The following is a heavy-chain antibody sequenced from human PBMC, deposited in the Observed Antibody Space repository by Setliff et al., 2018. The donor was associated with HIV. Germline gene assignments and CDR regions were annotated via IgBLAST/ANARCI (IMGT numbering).Heavy chain of an antibody. Sequence: LSLTCTVSGGSISSYYWSWIRQPPGKGLEWVGWIYYSVNTRYNPSLKSRVTISLDTSKNRFSLQLTSVTAADTAVYYCARHRDGGTYPPDYWGPGTLVTVSS. V-gene: IGHV4-59*08. CDR1: GGSISSYY. J-gene: IGHJ4*02. CDR2: IYYSVNT. CDR3: ARHRDGGTYPPDY. D-gene: IGHD1-26*01.